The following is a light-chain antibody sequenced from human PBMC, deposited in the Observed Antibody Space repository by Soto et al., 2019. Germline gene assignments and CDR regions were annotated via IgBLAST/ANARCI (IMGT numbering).Light chain of an antibody. J-gene: IGKJ1*01. CDR3: HQYGSSPRT. V-gene: IGKV3-20*01. CDR2: AAS. Sequence: EIVLTQSPGTLSLSPGERATLSCRASQSVSVNSLAWYQQKGGQAPRLLIYAASSRATGIPDRLSGSGSGTDFTLTISRLEPEDFAVYYCHQYGSSPRTFGQGTKVDI. CDR1: QSVSVNS.